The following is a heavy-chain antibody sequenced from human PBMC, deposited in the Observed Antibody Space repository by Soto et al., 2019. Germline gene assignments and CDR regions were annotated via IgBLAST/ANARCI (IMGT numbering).Heavy chain of an antibody. D-gene: IGHD6-13*01. CDR3: ARGAIAAHAFDY. CDR1: GDSISSYY. J-gene: IGHJ4*02. V-gene: IGHV4-59*13. Sequence: QVQLQESGPGLLKPSETLSLTCTVSGDSISSYYLSWIRPPPGKELEWIGYIYYSGSTNYNPSLTSRVTISADTSKNQFSMKLRCVTAADTAVYYCARGAIAAHAFDYLGQGTLVTVSS. CDR2: IYYSGST.